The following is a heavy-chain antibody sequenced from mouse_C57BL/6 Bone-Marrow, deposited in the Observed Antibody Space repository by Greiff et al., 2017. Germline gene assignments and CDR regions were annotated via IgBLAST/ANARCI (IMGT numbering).Heavy chain of an antibody. CDR1: GYTFTSYG. CDR3: ASARLRQRGWFAY. V-gene: IGHV1-81*01. Sequence: QVQLKESGAELARPGASVKLSCKASGYTFTSYGISWVKQRTGQGLEWIGEIYPRSGNTYYNEKFKGKATLTADKSSSTAYMELRSLTSEDSGGYFCASARLRQRGWFAYWGQGTLVTVSA. J-gene: IGHJ3*01. CDR2: IYPRSGNT. D-gene: IGHD2-4*01.